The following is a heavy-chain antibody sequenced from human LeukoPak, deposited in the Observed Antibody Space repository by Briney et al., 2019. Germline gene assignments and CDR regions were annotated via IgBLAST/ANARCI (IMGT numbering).Heavy chain of an antibody. Sequence: SETLSLTCAVSGGSISSENWWSWVRQPPGKGLEWIGEIHRSGSTNYNPSLKSRVTISVDKSKTQFSLKLSSVTAADTAVYYCARRDYYDSTGYYNYWGQGTLVTVSS. D-gene: IGHD3-22*01. V-gene: IGHV4-4*02. CDR2: IHRSGST. J-gene: IGHJ4*02. CDR3: ARRDYYDSTGYYNY. CDR1: GGSISSENW.